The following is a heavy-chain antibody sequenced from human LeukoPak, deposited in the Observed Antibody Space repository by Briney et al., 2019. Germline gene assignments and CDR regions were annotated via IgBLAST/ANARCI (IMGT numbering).Heavy chain of an antibody. CDR1: GDSISRSSYF. CDR3: ARDDFWSGRLDY. CDR2: VYYSGST. V-gene: IGHV4-39*07. Sequence: PSETLSLTCTVSGDSISRSSYFWGWIRQPPGKGLEWIGSVYYSGSTNYNPSLKSRVTISLDMSKNQFSLKLSAVAAADTAVYYCARDDFWSGRLDYWGQGTLVTVSS. D-gene: IGHD3-3*01. J-gene: IGHJ4*02.